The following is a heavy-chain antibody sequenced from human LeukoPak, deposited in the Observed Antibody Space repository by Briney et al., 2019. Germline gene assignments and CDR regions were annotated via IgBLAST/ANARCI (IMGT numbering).Heavy chain of an antibody. D-gene: IGHD3-22*01. Sequence: GGSLRLSCAASGFTFSSYAMHWVRQAPGKGLEWVAVVWYDGSKTYSADSVKGRITISRDDSKNTLYLQMNSLRAEDTAVYYCARGVDYYDSGGTIYYWGQGTLVTVSS. CDR3: ARGVDYYDSGGTIYY. J-gene: IGHJ4*02. V-gene: IGHV3-33*01. CDR2: VWYDGSKT. CDR1: GFTFSSYA.